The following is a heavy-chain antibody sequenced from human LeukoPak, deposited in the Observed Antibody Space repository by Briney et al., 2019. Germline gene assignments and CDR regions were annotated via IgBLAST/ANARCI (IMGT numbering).Heavy chain of an antibody. CDR2: ISGSGSSI. Sequence: GGSLRLSCAASGFSFSSYTMIWVRQPPGKGLEWVSRISGSGSSIYYADSVKGRFTISRDSAKNTLYLEMNSLRAEDTAVYYCARYNWNSAPFDYWGQGTLVTVSS. J-gene: IGHJ4*02. CDR1: GFSFSSYT. V-gene: IGHV3-23*01. CDR3: ARYNWNSAPFDY. D-gene: IGHD1-7*01.